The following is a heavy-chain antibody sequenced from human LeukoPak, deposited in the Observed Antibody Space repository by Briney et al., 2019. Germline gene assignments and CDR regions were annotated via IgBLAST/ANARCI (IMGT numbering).Heavy chain of an antibody. CDR2: IYSGGST. D-gene: IGHD5-18*01. J-gene: IGHJ4*02. CDR3: AKDDRIQTRRYSYNY. CDR1: GFTFSSNY. Sequence: GGSLRLSCAASGFTFSSNYMSWVRQAPGKGLEWVSVIYSGGSTSYADSVKGRFTISRDNSMNTLYLQMNSLRAEDTAVYYCAKDDRIQTRRYSYNYWGQGTLVTVSS. V-gene: IGHV3-53*01.